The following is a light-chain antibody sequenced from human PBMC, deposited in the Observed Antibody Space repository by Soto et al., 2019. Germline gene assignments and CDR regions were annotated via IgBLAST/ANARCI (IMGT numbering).Light chain of an antibody. CDR1: QTVSSNY. V-gene: IGKV3-20*01. CDR2: GAS. J-gene: IGKJ2*02. Sequence: EIVLTQSPGTLSLSPGERATLSCRASQTVSSNYLAWYRQKPGQAPRLLIYGASSRATGIPDRVSGSGSGTEFPLTISRLEPEDFALYYCQQSGSSPCTFGQGTKLEIK. CDR3: QQSGSSPCT.